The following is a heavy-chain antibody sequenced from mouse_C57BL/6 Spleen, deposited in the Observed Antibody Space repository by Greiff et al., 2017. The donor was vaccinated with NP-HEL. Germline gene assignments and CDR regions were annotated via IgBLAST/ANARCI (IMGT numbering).Heavy chain of an antibody. V-gene: IGHV5-17*01. CDR1: GFTFSDYG. J-gene: IGHJ3*01. CDR2: ISSGSSTI. D-gene: IGHD2-1*01. CDR3: ARNRLYGNYSSWFAY. Sequence: EVKLVESGGGLVKPGGSLKLSCAASGFTFSDYGMHWVRQAPEKGLEWVAYISSGSSTIYYADTVKGRFPISRDNAKNTLFLQMTSLRSEDTAMYYCARNRLYGNYSSWFAYWGQGTLVTVSA.